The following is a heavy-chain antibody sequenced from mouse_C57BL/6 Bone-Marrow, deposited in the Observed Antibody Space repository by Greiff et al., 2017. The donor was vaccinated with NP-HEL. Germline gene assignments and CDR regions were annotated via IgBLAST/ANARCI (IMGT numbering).Heavy chain of an antibody. CDR2: INPSSGYT. Sequence: VQLQQSGAELVKPGASVKLSCKASGYTFTSYWMHWVKQRPGQGLEWIGYINPSSGYTNYNQKFKDKATLTAAKSSSTAYMQLRSLTYEDSADYYCARWGYYYGTYYFDYGGQGTTPTVS. D-gene: IGHD1-1*01. CDR3: ARWGYYYGTYYFDY. J-gene: IGHJ2*01. CDR1: GYTFTSYW. V-gene: IGHV1-7*01.